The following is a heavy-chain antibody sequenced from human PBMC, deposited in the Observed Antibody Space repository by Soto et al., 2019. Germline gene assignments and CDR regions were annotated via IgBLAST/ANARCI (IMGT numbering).Heavy chain of an antibody. Sequence: QVQLVESGGGVVQPGRSLRLSCAASGFIFSGYAMHWVRQAPGTGLEWVAVISYDGNTKYYADSVKGRFTVSRDNSKNTLYGKMNNLSAEDTAMYYCAKETSAYEIDYWGQGTLVNVSS. V-gene: IGHV3-30-3*01. D-gene: IGHD5-12*01. CDR2: ISYDGNTK. CDR1: GFIFSGYA. CDR3: AKETSAYEIDY. J-gene: IGHJ4*02.